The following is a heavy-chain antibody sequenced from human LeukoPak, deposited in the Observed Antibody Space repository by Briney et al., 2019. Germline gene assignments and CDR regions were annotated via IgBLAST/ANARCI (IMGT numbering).Heavy chain of an antibody. Sequence: SETLSLTCTLSGGSISRYYWSWIRQPPGKGLEWIGYIYYSGTTNYNPSLKSRVTISEDTSKNQFSLKLSSVTAADAAVYYCAGHSGVYYYYMDVWGKGTTVTVSS. V-gene: IGHV4-59*01. J-gene: IGHJ6*03. CDR2: IYYSGTT. CDR1: GGSISRYY. CDR3: AGHSGVYYYYMDV.